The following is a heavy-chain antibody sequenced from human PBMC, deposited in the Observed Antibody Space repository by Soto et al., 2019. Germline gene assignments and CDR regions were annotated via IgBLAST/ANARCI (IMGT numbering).Heavy chain of an antibody. J-gene: IGHJ6*02. V-gene: IGHV1-69*13. Sequence: GASVKVSCKASGGTFSSYAISWVRQAPGQGLEWMGGIIPIFGTANYAQKFQGRVTITADESTSTAYMELSSLRSEDTAVYYCARVRYPLAAMVFPGMDVWGQGTTVTVSS. CDR1: GGTFSSYA. D-gene: IGHD5-18*01. CDR3: ARVRYPLAAMVFPGMDV. CDR2: IIPIFGTA.